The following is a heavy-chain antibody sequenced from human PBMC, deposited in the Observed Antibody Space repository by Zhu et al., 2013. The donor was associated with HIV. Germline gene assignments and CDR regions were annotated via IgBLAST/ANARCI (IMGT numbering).Heavy chain of an antibody. V-gene: IGHV1-2*04. CDR3: AREDKELWLPLDY. D-gene: IGHD5-18*01. CDR1: GYTFTGYY. J-gene: IGHJ4*02. CDR2: INPNSGGT. Sequence: QVQLVQSGAEVKKPGASVKVSCKASGYTFTGYYMHWVRQAPGQGLEWMGWINPNSGGTNYAQKFQGWVTMTRDTSTSTAYMELRSLRSDDTAVYYCAREDKELWLPLDYWGQGTLVTVSS.